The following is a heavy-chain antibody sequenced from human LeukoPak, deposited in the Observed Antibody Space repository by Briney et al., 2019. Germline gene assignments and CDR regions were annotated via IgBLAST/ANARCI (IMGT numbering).Heavy chain of an antibody. J-gene: IGHJ4*02. D-gene: IGHD3-3*01. CDR1: GFTFSSYS. V-gene: IGHV3-21*04. CDR2: ISSSSSYI. Sequence: GGSLRLSCAASGFTFSSYSMNWVRQPPGKGLEWVSSISSSSSYIYYADSVKGRFTISRDNAKNSLYLQMNSLRAEDTAVYYCAKSADDLSVFGYWGQGTLVSVSS. CDR3: AKSADDLSVFGY.